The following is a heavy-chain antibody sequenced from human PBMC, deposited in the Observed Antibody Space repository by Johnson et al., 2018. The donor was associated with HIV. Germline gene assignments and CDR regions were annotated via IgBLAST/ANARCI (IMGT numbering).Heavy chain of an antibody. CDR3: ARGGKWGIVGARGAFDI. D-gene: IGHD1-26*01. J-gene: IGHJ3*02. Sequence: QVQLVESGGGVVQPGRSLRLSCAASGFTFSSYAMHWVRQAPGKGLEWVAVISYDGSNKYYADSVKGRVTISRDNSKNTLYLQMNRLRAEDTAVYYCARGGKWGIVGARGAFDIWGQGTMVTVSS. CDR2: ISYDGSNK. CDR1: GFTFSSYA. V-gene: IGHV3-30*04.